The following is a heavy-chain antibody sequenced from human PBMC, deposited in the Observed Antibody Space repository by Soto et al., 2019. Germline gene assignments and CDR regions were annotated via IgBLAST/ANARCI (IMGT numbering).Heavy chain of an antibody. Sequence: QITLKESGPTLVKPTQTLTLTCTFSAFSLSTGGVGVGWIRQPPGKALEWLALIYWDDDKRYSPSLRSRLTITKDTYNNQVVLTMTNMDPVDTATYYCIQSRCGGDCLQSYASYYYYGMDVWGQGTTVTVSS. CDR1: AFSLSTGGVG. V-gene: IGHV2-5*02. J-gene: IGHJ6*02. D-gene: IGHD2-21*02. CDR2: IYWDDDK. CDR3: IQSRCGGDCLQSYASYYYYGMDV.